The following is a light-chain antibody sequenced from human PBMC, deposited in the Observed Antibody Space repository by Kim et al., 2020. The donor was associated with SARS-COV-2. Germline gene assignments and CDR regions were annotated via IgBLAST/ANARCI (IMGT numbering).Light chain of an antibody. Sequence: LSPGERATLSGRASQSVSTYLAWYQQKPGQPPRLLIFDASNRATGIPARFSGSGSGTDFTLTISSLEPEDFAVYYCQQRYNWPPETFGQGTKLEI. J-gene: IGKJ2*01. CDR2: DAS. V-gene: IGKV3-11*01. CDR1: QSVSTY. CDR3: QQRYNWPPET.